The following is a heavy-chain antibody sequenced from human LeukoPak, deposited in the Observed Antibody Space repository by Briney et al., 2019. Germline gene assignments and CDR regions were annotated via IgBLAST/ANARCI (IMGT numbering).Heavy chain of an antibody. V-gene: IGHV4-34*01. D-gene: IGHD3-9*01. CDR1: GGSFSGYY. CDR3: ARGDYDILTGYYPFDY. Sequence: SETLSLTCAVYGGSFSGYYWSWNRQPPGKGLEWIGEINHSGSTNYNPSLKSRVTISVDTSKNQFSLKLSSVSAADTAVYYCARGDYDILTGYYPFDYWGQGTLVTVSS. CDR2: INHSGST. J-gene: IGHJ4*02.